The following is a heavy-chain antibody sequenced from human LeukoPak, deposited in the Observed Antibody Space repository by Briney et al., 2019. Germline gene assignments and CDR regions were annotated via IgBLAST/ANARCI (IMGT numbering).Heavy chain of an antibody. Sequence: SETLSLTCTVSGGSISSYYWSRIRQPAGKGLEWIGRIYTSGSTNYNPSLKSRVTMSVDTSKNQFSLKLSSATAADTAVYYCARDFSGSRNYFDYWGQGTLVTVSS. CDR1: GGSISSYY. CDR3: ARDFSGSRNYFDY. CDR2: IYTSGST. D-gene: IGHD1-26*01. V-gene: IGHV4-4*07. J-gene: IGHJ4*02.